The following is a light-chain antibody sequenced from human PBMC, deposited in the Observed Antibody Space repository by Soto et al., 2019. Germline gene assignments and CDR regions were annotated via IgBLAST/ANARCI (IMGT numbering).Light chain of an antibody. J-gene: IGKJ4*01. Sequence: DIQMIQSPSSLSAFVGDRVTITCQATQGISTFLNWYQQKPGKAPKLLIYAASNLETGVPSRFSGSGSVTDFTFTISSLQPEDIATYYCQQYLSLPLTFGGGTKVEIK. CDR1: QGISTF. CDR2: AAS. CDR3: QQYLSLPLT. V-gene: IGKV1-33*01.